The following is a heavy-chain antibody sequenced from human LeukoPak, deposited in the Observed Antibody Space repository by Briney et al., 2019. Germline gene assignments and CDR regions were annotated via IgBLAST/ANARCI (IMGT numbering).Heavy chain of an antibody. CDR3: ARPAAAPSAVDY. V-gene: IGHV1-69*02. J-gene: IGHJ4*02. CDR1: GGTFSSYT. Sequence: GASVKVSCKASGGTFSSYTITWVRQAPGQGHEWMGRIIPIVGITNYAQKFQGRVKITADKSTSTAYMELSSLRSEDTAVYYCARPAAAPSAVDYWGQGTLVTVSS. CDR2: IIPIVGIT. D-gene: IGHD6-13*01.